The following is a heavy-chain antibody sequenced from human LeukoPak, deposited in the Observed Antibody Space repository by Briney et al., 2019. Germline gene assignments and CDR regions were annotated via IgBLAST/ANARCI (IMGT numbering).Heavy chain of an antibody. Sequence: PSETLSLTCAVYGGPFSGYYWSWIRQPPGKGLEWIGEINHSGSTNYNPSLKSRVTISVDTSKNQFSLKLSSVTAADTAVYYCARRSTVTTWKTGDFQHWGQGTLVTVSS. CDR1: GGPFSGYY. V-gene: IGHV4-34*01. CDR2: INHSGST. D-gene: IGHD4-17*01. CDR3: ARRSTVTTWKTGDFQH. J-gene: IGHJ1*01.